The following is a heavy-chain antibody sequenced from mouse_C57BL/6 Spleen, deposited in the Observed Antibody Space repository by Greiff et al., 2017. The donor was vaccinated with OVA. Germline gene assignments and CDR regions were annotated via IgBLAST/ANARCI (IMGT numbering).Heavy chain of an antibody. CDR2: IYPGDGDT. Sequence: VMLVESGAELVKPGASVKISCKASGYAFSSYWMNWVKQRPGKGLEWIGQIYPGDGDTNYNGKFKGKATLTADKSSSTAYMQLSSLTSEDSAVYFCARDHYYGSSYGYWGQGTTLTVSS. D-gene: IGHD1-1*01. V-gene: IGHV1-80*01. J-gene: IGHJ2*01. CDR1: GYAFSSYW. CDR3: ARDHYYGSSYGY.